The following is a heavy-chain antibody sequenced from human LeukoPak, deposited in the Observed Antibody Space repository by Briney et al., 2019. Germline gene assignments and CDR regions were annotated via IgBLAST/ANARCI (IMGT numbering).Heavy chain of an antibody. CDR3: ATPSQTLPFDY. J-gene: IGHJ4*01. CDR1: GFTFTTYW. Sequence: PGGSLRLSCAASGFTFTTYWMPWVRHAPGKGLVWVSLISTDGSDRRYTDSVKGRFTTSRDNAKKTLYLQMNSLRAEDTAVYYCATPSQTLPFDYWGQGTQVTVSS. V-gene: IGHV3-74*01. CDR2: ISTDGSDR.